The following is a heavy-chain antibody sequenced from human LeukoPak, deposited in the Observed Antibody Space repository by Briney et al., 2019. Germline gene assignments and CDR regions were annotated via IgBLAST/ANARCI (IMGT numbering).Heavy chain of an antibody. D-gene: IGHD5-24*01. Sequence: PSETLSLTCTVSGGSISSSSYYWGWIRQPPGKGLEWIGSIYHSGSTYYNPSLKSRVTISVDTSKNQFSLKLSSVTAADTAVYYCARHRDGYTLRRPRAGKFDPWGQGTLVTVSS. CDR2: IYHSGST. CDR3: ARHRDGYTLRRPRAGKFDP. J-gene: IGHJ5*02. V-gene: IGHV4-39*01. CDR1: GGSISSSSYY.